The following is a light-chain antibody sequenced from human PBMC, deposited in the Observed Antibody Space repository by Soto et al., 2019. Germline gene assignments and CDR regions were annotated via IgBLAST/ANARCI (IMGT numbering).Light chain of an antibody. J-gene: IGLJ1*01. V-gene: IGLV2-14*01. CDR1: SSDVGGYNY. CDR3: SSYTSRSTLV. CDR2: EVT. Sequence: QSVLTQPASVSGSPGQSITMSCTGTSSDVGGYNYVSWYQQHPGKAPKLMIYEVTHRPSGVSNRFSGLKSGNTASLTISGLQAEDEADYYCSSYTSRSTLVFGTGTKVTVL.